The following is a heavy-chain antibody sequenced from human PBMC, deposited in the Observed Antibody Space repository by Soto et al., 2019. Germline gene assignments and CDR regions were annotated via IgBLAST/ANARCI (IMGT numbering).Heavy chain of an antibody. D-gene: IGHD6-13*01. V-gene: IGHV4-31*03. CDR1: GGSISSGGYY. CDR3: ARGWTAAAGFYYYYYGMDV. CDR2: IYYSGST. J-gene: IGHJ6*02. Sequence: SETLSLTCTVSGGSISSGGYYWSWIRQHPGKGLEWIGYIYYSGSTYYNPSLKSRVTISVDTSKNQLSLKLSSVTAADTAVYYCARGWTAAAGFYYYYYGMDVWGQGTTVTVS.